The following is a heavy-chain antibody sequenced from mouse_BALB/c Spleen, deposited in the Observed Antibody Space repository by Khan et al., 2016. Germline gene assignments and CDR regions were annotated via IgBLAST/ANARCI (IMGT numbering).Heavy chain of an antibody. CDR2: ISSHGSYT. CDR1: GFTFSSYA. J-gene: IGHJ4*01. Sequence: EVELVESGGGLLKPGGSLKLSCAASGFTFSSYAMSWVRQTPEKRLEWVATISSHGSYTYYPDSVKGRFTISRDNAKNTLYLQMSSLRSEDTARYYCARHYRSTYYAMDYWGQGTSVTVSS. D-gene: IGHD2-14*01. CDR3: ARHYRSTYYAMDY. V-gene: IGHV5-9-3*01.